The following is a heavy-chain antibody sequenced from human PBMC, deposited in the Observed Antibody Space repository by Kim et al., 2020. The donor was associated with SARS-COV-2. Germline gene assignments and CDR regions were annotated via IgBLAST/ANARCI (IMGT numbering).Heavy chain of an antibody. J-gene: IGHJ6*02. Sequence: GGSLRLSCAASRFTFTSYAMTWVRQAPGKGLEWVSTVSGSADDTYYAESVKGRFTISRDNAKNTIYLQMNNLRVEDTAVYYCVKGANLWYHSGMDVWGQGTTVTVSS. CDR3: VKGANLWYHSGMDV. V-gene: IGHV3-23*01. D-gene: IGHD3-10*01. CDR1: RFTFTSYA. CDR2: VSGSADDT.